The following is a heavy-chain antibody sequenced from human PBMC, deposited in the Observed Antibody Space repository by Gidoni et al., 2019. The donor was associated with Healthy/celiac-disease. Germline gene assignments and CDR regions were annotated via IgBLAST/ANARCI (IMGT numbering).Heavy chain of an antibody. CDR3: ARGVTGVAVAGTKWFDP. Sequence: QVQLQESGPGLVNPSGTLSLTCAVPGGSISRSNWWSWVRQPPGKGLEWIGEIYHSGSTNYNPSLKSRVTISVDKSKNQFSLKLSSVTAADTAVYYCARGVTGVAVAGTKWFDPWGQGTLVTVSS. CDR1: GGSISRSNW. CDR2: IYHSGST. J-gene: IGHJ5*02. V-gene: IGHV4-4*02. D-gene: IGHD6-19*01.